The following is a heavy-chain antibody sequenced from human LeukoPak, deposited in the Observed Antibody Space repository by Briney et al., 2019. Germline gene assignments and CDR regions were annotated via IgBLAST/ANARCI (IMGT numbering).Heavy chain of an antibody. V-gene: IGHV4-31*03. CDR2: IYYSGST. D-gene: IGHD2-15*01. CDR1: GGSISSGGYY. Sequence: SETLSLTCTVSGGSISSGGYYWSWIRQHPGKGLEWIGYIYYSGSTNYNPSLKSRVTISVDTSKNQFSLKLSSVTAADTAVYYCARGDCSGGSCYLVDVWGKGTTVTVSS. CDR3: ARGDCSGGSCYLVDV. J-gene: IGHJ6*04.